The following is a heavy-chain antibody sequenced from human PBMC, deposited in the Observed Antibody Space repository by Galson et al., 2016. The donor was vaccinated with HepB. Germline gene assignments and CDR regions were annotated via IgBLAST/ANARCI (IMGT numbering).Heavy chain of an antibody. J-gene: IGHJ5*02. Sequence: SETLSLTCAVFGGSFSGYYWSWIRQPPGKGLEWIGEISHSGSPIYNPSLTSRVTISADTSKNQFPLRLSSVTAADTAVYYCARGRNYYDSSGYTHRGFDPWGQGALVTVSS. V-gene: IGHV4-34*01. D-gene: IGHD3-22*01. CDR3: ARGRNYYDSSGYTHRGFDP. CDR1: GGSFSGYY. CDR2: ISHSGSP.